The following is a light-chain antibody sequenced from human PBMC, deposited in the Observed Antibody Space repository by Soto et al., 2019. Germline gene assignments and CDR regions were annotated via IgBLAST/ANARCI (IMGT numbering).Light chain of an antibody. J-gene: IGKJ4*01. CDR2: GAS. CDR3: QQYNNWPPLT. CDR1: QSVSSN. V-gene: IGKV3-15*01. Sequence: EIVMTQSPATLSVSPGERATLSCRASQSVSSNLAWYQQKPSQAPRILIYGASTRATGITARFSGSGSGTEFTLTISSLQSEDVAVYYCQQYNNWPPLTFGGGTKVEIK.